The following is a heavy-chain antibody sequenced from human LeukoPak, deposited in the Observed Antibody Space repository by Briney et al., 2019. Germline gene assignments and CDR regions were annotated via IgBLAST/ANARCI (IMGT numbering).Heavy chain of an antibody. CDR1: GFTVSSNY. CDR2: IYSGGST. V-gene: IGHV3-66*01. CDR3: ARTTVTTNYGMDV. Sequence: GGSLRLPCAASGFTVSSNYMSWVRQAPGKGLEWVSVIYSGGSTYYADSVKGRFTISRDNSKNTLYLQMNSLRAEDTAVYYCARTTVTTNYGMDVWGQGTTVTVSS. J-gene: IGHJ6*02. D-gene: IGHD4-17*01.